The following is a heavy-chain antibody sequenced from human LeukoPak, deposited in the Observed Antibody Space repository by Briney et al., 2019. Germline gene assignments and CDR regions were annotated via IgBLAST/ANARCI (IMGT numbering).Heavy chain of an antibody. V-gene: IGHV3-23*01. D-gene: IGHD3-22*01. CDR2: ISGRGGST. CDR3: AKGAGFYYDSSGYYRYLDF. CDR1: GFPFSNYA. Sequence: PGGSLRLSCAASGFPFSNYAMSWVRQAPGKGLEWVSVISGRGGSTYYGDSVKGRFTISRDNSKNTLYLQMNSLRAEDTSVYYCAKGAGFYYDSSGYYRYLDFWGQGTLVSVSS. J-gene: IGHJ4*02.